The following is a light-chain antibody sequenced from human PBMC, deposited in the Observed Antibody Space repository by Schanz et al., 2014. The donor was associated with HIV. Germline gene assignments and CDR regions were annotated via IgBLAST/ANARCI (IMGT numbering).Light chain of an antibody. Sequence: QSVLTQTPSASGTPGQRVTVSCSGSRANIGRNGVSWYQQHPGEAPKLIIYEVNERPSGVPDHFSGSKSGNTASLTVSGLQADDEAGYYCNSYAGSSPLGVFGGGTKLTVL. CDR2: EVN. J-gene: IGLJ2*01. CDR1: RANIGRNG. V-gene: IGLV2-8*01. CDR3: NSYAGSSPLGV.